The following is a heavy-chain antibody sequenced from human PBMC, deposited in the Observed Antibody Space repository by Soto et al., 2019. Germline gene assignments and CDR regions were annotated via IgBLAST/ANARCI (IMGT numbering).Heavy chain of an antibody. CDR3: TRGSYAAYDY. Sequence: EVQLVESGGGLVKPGESLRLSCAASGFRFSDYSMNWVRQVPGKGLEWVSSISSNSGYTLYTDSVKGRFTISRDNAKSSLYLQMSRLRDEDTAVYYCTRGSYAAYDYWGQGTLVTVSS. CDR1: GFRFSDYS. D-gene: IGHD2-15*01. J-gene: IGHJ4*02. V-gene: IGHV3-21*02. CDR2: ISSNSGYT.